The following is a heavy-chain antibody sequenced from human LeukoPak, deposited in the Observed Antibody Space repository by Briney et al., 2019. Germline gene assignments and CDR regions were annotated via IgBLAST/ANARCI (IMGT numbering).Heavy chain of an antibody. V-gene: IGHV1-69*04. CDR1: GGTFSSYA. J-gene: IGHJ3*02. CDR3: ARGYSSSWSSYDAFDI. Sequence: SVKVSFKASGGTFSSYAISWVRQAPGQGLAWMGRIIPILGIANYAQKFQGRVTITADKSTSTAYMELSSLRSEDTAVYYCARGYSSSWSSYDAFDIWGQGTMVTVSS. CDR2: IIPILGIA. D-gene: IGHD6-13*01.